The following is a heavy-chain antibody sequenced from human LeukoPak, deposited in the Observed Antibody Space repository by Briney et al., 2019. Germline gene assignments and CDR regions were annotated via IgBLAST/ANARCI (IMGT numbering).Heavy chain of an antibody. J-gene: IGHJ4*02. CDR3: TTSSYDFWSGYSYPDY. D-gene: IGHD3-3*01. Sequence: GGSLRPSCAASGYTFYNAWMHWVRKAPGKGLEWVGRIKSKTDDGTTDYAAPVKGRFTISRDDSKNTLYLQMNSLKTEDTAVYYCTTSSYDFWSGYSYPDYWGQGTLVTVSS. CDR1: GYTFYNAW. CDR2: IKSKTDDGTT. V-gene: IGHV3-15*01.